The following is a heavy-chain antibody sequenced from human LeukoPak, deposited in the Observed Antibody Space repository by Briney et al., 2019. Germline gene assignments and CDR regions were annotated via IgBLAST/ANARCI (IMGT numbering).Heavy chain of an antibody. Sequence: GGSLRLSCAASGFAFSRYWMTWVRQLPGKGLEWVANIKEDGSEKYYVDSVKGRFTISRDNAKNSVFLQMNSLRAEDTAVYYCGAGDYNNRGAFDIWGHGTMVIVS. V-gene: IGHV3-7*01. CDR1: GFAFSRYW. J-gene: IGHJ3*02. D-gene: IGHD4-17*01. CDR3: GAGDYNNRGAFDI. CDR2: IKEDGSEK.